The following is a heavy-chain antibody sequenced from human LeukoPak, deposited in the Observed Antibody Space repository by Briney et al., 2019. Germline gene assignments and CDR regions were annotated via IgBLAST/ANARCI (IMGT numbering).Heavy chain of an antibody. V-gene: IGHV3-23*01. Sequence: PGGSLRLSCAASGFTFSGYAMGWVRRAPGKGLEWVSAISGSGGSTYYADSVMGGFTISRDNSKNTLYLQMNSLRAEDTAVYYCAKAQLYCSGGSCYSDPFDYWGQGTLVTVSS. CDR3: AKAQLYCSGGSCYSDPFDY. CDR2: ISGSGGST. D-gene: IGHD2-15*01. CDR1: GFTFSGYA. J-gene: IGHJ4*02.